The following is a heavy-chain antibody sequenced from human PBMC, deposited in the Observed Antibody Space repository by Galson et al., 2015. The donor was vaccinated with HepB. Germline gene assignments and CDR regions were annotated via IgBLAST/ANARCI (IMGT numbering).Heavy chain of an antibody. CDR2: IYHSGST. V-gene: IGHV4-30-2*01. Sequence: TLSLTCAVSGGSISSGGYSWSWIRQPPGKGLEWIGYIYHSGSTYHNPSLKSRVTISVDRSKNQFSLKLSSVTAADTAVYYCARQSVTTVISREPYYHYVDVWGKGTTVTVSS. CDR1: GGSISSGGYS. J-gene: IGHJ6*03. D-gene: IGHD4-17*01. CDR3: ARQSVTTVISREPYYHYVDV.